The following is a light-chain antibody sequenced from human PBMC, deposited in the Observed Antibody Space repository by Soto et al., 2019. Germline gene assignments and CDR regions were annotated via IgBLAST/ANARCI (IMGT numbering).Light chain of an antibody. V-gene: IGKV1-5*01. CDR1: QSISSW. CDR3: QQYNSGGFT. J-gene: IGKJ3*01. CDR2: DAS. Sequence: DIQMTQSPSTLSASVGDRVTITCRASQSISSWLARYQQKPGKAPKLLIYDASSLESGVPSRFSGSGSGTEFTLTISSLQPDDFATYYCQQYNSGGFTFGPGTKVDIK.